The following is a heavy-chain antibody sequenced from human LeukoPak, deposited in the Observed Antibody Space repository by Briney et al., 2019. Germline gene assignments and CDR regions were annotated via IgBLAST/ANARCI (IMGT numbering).Heavy chain of an antibody. D-gene: IGHD3-3*01. CDR2: ISGSGGST. Sequence: PGGSLRLSCAASGFTFSSYAMSWVRQAPGKGLEWVSAISGSGGSTYYADSVKGRFTISRDNSKNTLYPQMNSLRAEDTAVYYCAKAEGRVVTRTFDYWGQGTLVTVSS. J-gene: IGHJ4*02. CDR1: GFTFSSYA. V-gene: IGHV3-23*01. CDR3: AKAEGRVVTRTFDY.